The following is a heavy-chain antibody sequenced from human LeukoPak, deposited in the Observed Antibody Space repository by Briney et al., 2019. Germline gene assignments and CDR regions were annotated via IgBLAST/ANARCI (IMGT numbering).Heavy chain of an antibody. CDR3: ARDQGQQWLGD. CDR1: GYTFTGYY. D-gene: IGHD6-19*01. J-gene: IGHJ4*02. CDR2: INPNSGAT. V-gene: IGHV1-2*02. Sequence: ASVKVSCKASGYTFTGYYMHWVRQAPGQGLEWMGWINPNSGATNYAQKFQGRVTMTRDTSISTVYMELGSLRSDDTAVFYCARDQGQQWLGDWGQGTLVTVSS.